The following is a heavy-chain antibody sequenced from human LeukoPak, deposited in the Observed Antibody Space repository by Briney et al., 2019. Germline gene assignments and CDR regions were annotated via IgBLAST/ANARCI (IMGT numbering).Heavy chain of an antibody. CDR2: IYSGGST. Sequence: GGSLRLSCAASGFTFSSYAMSWVRQAPGKGLEWVSVIYSGGSTYYADSVKGRFTISRDNSKNTLYLQMNSLRAEDTAVYYCARDLSSAPFDYWGQGTLVTVSS. D-gene: IGHD2/OR15-2a*01. CDR3: ARDLSSAPFDY. J-gene: IGHJ4*02. V-gene: IGHV3-66*01. CDR1: GFTFSSYA.